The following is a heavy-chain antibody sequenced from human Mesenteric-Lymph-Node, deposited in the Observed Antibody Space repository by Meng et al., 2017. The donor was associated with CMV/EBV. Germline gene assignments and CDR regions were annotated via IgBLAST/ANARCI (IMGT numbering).Heavy chain of an antibody. J-gene: IGHJ3*02. V-gene: IGHV1-2*02. CDR3: ARDQGTIMVRGVIINGGLDM. D-gene: IGHD3-10*01. CDR1: GGTFSSYA. Sequence: ASVKVSCKASGGTFSSYAISWVRQAPGQGLEWMGWINPKSGDTSYAQKFQGRVTMTSDTSISTVDMELSRLRSDDTAVYYCARDQGTIMVRGVIINGGLDMWGQGTTVTVSS. CDR2: INPKSGDT.